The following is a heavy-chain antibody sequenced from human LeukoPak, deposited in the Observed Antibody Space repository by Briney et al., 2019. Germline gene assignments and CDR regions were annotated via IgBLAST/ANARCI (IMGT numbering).Heavy chain of an antibody. CDR1: GYTFTGYY. CDR3: ARAEVPSYGSSGYSRNAFDI. Sequence: ASVKVSCKASGYTFTGYYMHWVRQAPGQGLEWMGWINPNSGGTNYAQKFQGRVTMTRDTSISTAYMELSRLRSDDTAVYYCARAEVPSYGSSGYSRNAFDIWGQGTMVTVSS. V-gene: IGHV1-2*02. D-gene: IGHD3-22*01. CDR2: INPNSGGT. J-gene: IGHJ3*02.